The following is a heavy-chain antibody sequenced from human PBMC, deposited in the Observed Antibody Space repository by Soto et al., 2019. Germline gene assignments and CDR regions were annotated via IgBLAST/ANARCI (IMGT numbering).Heavy chain of an antibody. CDR3: VRDSRTGCSSINGYMH. Sequence: QLQLRESGPGLVQPSGTLSLTCDVSGDSLTNNHWWSWVRQAPGKGLEWIGEIWHTGRPNYNPSLKSRVAISIDKSKNQFALKLSSVTAADTAVYYCVRDSRTGCSSINGYMHCGQGTLVTVSS. CDR2: IWHTGRP. CDR1: GDSLTNNHW. V-gene: IGHV4-4*02. J-gene: IGHJ4*02. D-gene: IGHD6-13*01.